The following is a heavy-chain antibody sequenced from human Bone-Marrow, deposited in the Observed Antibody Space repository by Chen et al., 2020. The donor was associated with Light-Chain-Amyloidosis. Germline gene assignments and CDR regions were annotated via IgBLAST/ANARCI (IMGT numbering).Heavy chain of an antibody. J-gene: IGHJ6*02. CDR3: ARAVRIAARRAGGYYGMDV. D-gene: IGHD6-6*01. CDR1: GGSIRSSHW. V-gene: IGHV4-4*02. CDR2: IYHSGST. Sequence: QVQLQESGPGLVKPSGTLSLTCAVSGGSIRSSHWWSWVRQPPGKGLEWIGEIYHSGSTNYNPSLKSRVTISVDKSKNQFSLKLSSVTAADTAVYYCARAVRIAARRAGGYYGMDVWGQGTTVTVSS.